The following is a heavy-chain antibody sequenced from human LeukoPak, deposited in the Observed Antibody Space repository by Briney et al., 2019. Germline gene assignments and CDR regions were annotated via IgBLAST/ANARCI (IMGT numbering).Heavy chain of an antibody. J-gene: IGHJ4*02. CDR2: ISSGSSTV. D-gene: IGHD1-1*01. CDR1: GFTFSSYS. CDR3: ARARNEDY. V-gene: IGHV3-48*04. Sequence: GGSLRLSCAASGFTFSSYSMNWVRQAPGKGLEWVSYISSGSSTVYYADSVKGRFTISRDNAKNSLYLQMNSLRAEDTAVYYCARARNEDYWGQGTLVTVSS.